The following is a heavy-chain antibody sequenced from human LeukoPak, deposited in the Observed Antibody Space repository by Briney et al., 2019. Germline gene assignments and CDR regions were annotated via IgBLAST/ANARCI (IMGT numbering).Heavy chain of an antibody. D-gene: IGHD2-8*01. CDR3: AREYCTNGVCWFDP. J-gene: IGHJ5*02. V-gene: IGHV1-8*01. CDR2: MNPNSGNT. Sequence: ASVKVSCKASGYTFTSYDINWVRQATGQGLEWMGWMNPNSGNTGYAQKFQGRVTMTRNTSISTAYMELSSLGSEDTAVYYCAREYCTNGVCWFDPWGQGTLVTVSS. CDR1: GYTFTSYD.